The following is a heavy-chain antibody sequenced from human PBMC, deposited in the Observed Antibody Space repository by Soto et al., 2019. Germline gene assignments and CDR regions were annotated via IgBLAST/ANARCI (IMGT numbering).Heavy chain of an antibody. D-gene: IGHD6-13*01. CDR1: GGSVSSGGYY. V-gene: IGHV4-61*08. CDR2: IYSSVST. Sequence: QVQLQESGPGLVKPLETLSLSCTDSGGSVSSGGYYWSWIRQPPGRVLEWIGYIYSSVSTNYNPSLKTRITISVDTSRNQFSLRLSSATAADTAVYYCASAAPRNSTSWFFFKYWGQGTPVTVSS. J-gene: IGHJ4*02. CDR3: ASAAPRNSTSWFFFKY.